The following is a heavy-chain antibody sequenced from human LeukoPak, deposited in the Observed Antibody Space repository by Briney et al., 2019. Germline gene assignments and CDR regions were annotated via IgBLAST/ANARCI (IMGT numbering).Heavy chain of an antibody. CDR3: ARGWGYYGSGSSYDY. Sequence: SETLSLTCAVSGGSISSGGYSWSWIRQPPGKGLEWIGYIYHSGSTYYNPSLKSRVTISVDRSKNQFSLKLSSVTAADTAVYYCARGWGYYGSGSSYDYWGQGTLVTVSS. J-gene: IGHJ4*02. CDR2: IYHSGST. V-gene: IGHV4-30-2*01. D-gene: IGHD3-10*01. CDR1: GGSISSGGYS.